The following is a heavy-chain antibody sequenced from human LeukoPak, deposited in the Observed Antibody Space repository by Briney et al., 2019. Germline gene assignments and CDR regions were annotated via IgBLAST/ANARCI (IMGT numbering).Heavy chain of an antibody. V-gene: IGHV4-34*01. Sequence: SETLSLTCAVYGGSFSGYYWSWIRQPPGKGLEWIGEINHSGSTNYNPSLKSRVTISVDTSKNQFSLKLNTVTAADTAVYYCAKSNGYGLIDIWGQGTMVTVSS. CDR3: AKSNGYGLIDI. CDR1: GGSFSGYY. D-gene: IGHD3-10*01. CDR2: INHSGST. J-gene: IGHJ3*02.